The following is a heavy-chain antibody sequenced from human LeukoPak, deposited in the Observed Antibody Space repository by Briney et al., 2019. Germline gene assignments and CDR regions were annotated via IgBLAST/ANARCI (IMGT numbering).Heavy chain of an antibody. CDR1: GFTFSSYG. CDR2: IAYDAGSN. Sequence: GGSLRLSCVTSGFTFSSYGMHWVRRVPGKGLEWVAVIAYDAGSNYHVESVKGRFTISRDNSKNTLYLQMNSLRAEDTAVYYCAKDPTGKSVRGYFDYWGQGTLVTVSS. CDR3: AKDPTGKSVRGYFDY. V-gene: IGHV3-30*18. J-gene: IGHJ4*02. D-gene: IGHD1-14*01.